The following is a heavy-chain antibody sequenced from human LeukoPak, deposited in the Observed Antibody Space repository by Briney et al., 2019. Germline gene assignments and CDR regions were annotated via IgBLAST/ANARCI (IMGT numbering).Heavy chain of an antibody. J-gene: IGHJ4*02. CDR2: ISYDGSNK. D-gene: IGHD6-13*01. CDR1: GFTFSSYG. V-gene: IGHV3-30*18. CDR3: AKDPSWTWDPLYYFDY. Sequence: PGGSLRLSCAASGFTFSSYGMHWVRQAPGKGLEWVAVISYDGSNKYYADSVKGRFTISRDNSKNTLYLQMNSLRAEDTAVYYCAKDPSWTWDPLYYFDYWGQGTLVTVSS.